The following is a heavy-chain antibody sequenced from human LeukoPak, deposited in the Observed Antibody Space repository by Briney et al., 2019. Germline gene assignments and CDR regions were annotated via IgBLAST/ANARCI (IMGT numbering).Heavy chain of an antibody. Sequence: GESLKISCKGSGYRFTNYWIGWARQLPGKGLEWMRIIVPGDSDITYSSSFQGQVPISADKSISTASLQWRSLKASDTAMYFCARHVDSSSWSAFDDWGEGTLVTVSS. CDR1: GYRFTNYW. J-gene: IGHJ4*02. V-gene: IGHV5-51*01. CDR2: IVPGDSDI. CDR3: ARHVDSSSWSAFDD. D-gene: IGHD6-13*01.